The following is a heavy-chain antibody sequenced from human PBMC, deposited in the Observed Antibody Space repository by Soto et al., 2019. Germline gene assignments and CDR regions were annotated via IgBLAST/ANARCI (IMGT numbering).Heavy chain of an antibody. J-gene: IGHJ4*02. CDR3: AGASYSNAWYRFDL. CDR2: IKHDGSVQ. D-gene: IGHD4-4*01. CDR1: GFTFSGYW. Sequence: QLVESGGGLVQPGGSLRLSCEASGFTFSGYWMSWVRQAPGKGLEWVADIKHDGSVQYYVDSVKGRLTISRDNAKKQLYLQMNGLRAEDTALYYCAGASYSNAWYRFDLWGQGTLVTVSS. V-gene: IGHV3-7*03.